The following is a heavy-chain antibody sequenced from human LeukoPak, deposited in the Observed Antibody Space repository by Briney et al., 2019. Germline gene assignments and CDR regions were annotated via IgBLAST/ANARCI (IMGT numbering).Heavy chain of an antibody. D-gene: IGHD4-17*01. V-gene: IGHV3-21*01. J-gene: IGHJ4*02. CDR3: ATSRRGDYRFDY. CDR2: ISSSSSYI. Sequence: GGSLRLSCAASGFTFSSYSMNWVRQAPGKGLEWVSSISSSSSYIYYADSVKGRFTISRDNAKNSLYLQMNSLRAEDTAVYYCATSRRGDYRFDYWGQGTLVTVSS. CDR1: GFTFSSYS.